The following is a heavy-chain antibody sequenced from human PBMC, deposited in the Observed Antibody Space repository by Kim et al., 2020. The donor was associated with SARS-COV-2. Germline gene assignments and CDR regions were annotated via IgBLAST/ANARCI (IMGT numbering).Heavy chain of an antibody. D-gene: IGHD3-10*01. CDR1: GFTFSSYS. Sequence: GGSLRLSCAASGFTFSSYSMNWVRQAPGKGLEWVSYISSSSSTIYYADSVKGRFTISRDNAKNSLYLQMNSLRDEDTAVYYCARGDEWFGELALDFWGQGTLVTVSS. V-gene: IGHV3-48*02. CDR2: ISSSSSTI. J-gene: IGHJ4*02. CDR3: ARGDEWFGELALDF.